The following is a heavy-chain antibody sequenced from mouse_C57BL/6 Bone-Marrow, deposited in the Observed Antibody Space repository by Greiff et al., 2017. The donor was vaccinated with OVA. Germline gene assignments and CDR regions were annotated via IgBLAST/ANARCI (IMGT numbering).Heavy chain of an antibody. D-gene: IGHD3-1*01. Sequence: EVQGVESGGGLVQPKGSLKLSCAASGFSFNTYAMNWVRQAPGQGLEWVARIRSKSNNYASYYADSVKDRFTISRDASESMLYLKRHNLKAEDTAMYDRERQANSDWYFDVWGTGTTVTVSS. V-gene: IGHV10-1*01. J-gene: IGHJ1*03. CDR2: IRSKSNNYAS. CDR3: ERQANSDWYFDV. CDR1: GFSFNTYA.